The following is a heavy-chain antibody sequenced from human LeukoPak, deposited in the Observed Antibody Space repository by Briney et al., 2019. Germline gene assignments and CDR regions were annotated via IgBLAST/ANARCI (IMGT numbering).Heavy chain of an antibody. CDR2: IYTSGST. CDR1: GGSISSGSYY. Sequence: PSETLSLTCTVSGGSISSGSYYRSWIRQPAGKGLEWIGRIYTSGSTNYNPSLKSRVTISVDTSNNEFSLRLTSVTAADTAVYYCARDRSTETPPRPDAFDIWGQGTMVTVSS. J-gene: IGHJ3*02. CDR3: ARDRSTETPPRPDAFDI. V-gene: IGHV4-61*02. D-gene: IGHD4-17*01.